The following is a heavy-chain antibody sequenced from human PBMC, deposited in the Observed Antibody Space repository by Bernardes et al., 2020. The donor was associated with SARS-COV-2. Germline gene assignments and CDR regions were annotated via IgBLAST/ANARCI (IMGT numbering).Heavy chain of an antibody. CDR1: GFTFNTYT. V-gene: IGHV3-21*01. J-gene: IGHJ2*01. Sequence: GGSLRLSCAASGFTFNTYTMNWVRQTPGKGLEWVSSISSSSSHIYYADSVKGRFSISRDNAKNSLYLQMNSLRAEDTAVYYCARDYYDSRPWYFDLWGRGTLVTVSS. D-gene: IGHD3-22*01. CDR2: ISSSSSHI. CDR3: ARDYYDSRPWYFDL.